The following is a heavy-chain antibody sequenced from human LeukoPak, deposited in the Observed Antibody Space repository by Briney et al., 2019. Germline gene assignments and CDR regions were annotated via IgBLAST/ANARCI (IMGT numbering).Heavy chain of an antibody. D-gene: IGHD2-2*02. CDR1: GFTFSSYG. Sequence: GGSLRLSCAASGFTFSSYGMHWVRQAPGKGLEWVATMSFDVNNKYYADSVRGRLTISRDNSKNTLYLQMNSLGAADTAVYSCARGYCTSSSCYNDYWGQGTLVTVSS. V-gene: IGHV3-30*19. CDR2: MSFDVNNK. CDR3: ARGYCTSSSCYNDY. J-gene: IGHJ4*02.